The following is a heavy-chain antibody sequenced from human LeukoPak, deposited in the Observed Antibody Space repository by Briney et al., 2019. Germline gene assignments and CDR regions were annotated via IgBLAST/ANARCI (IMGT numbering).Heavy chain of an antibody. CDR1: GGSFSGYY. J-gene: IGHJ4*02. D-gene: IGHD3-9*01. CDR3: AGSRYYDILTGYTHFDY. Sequence: SETLSLTCAVYGGSFSGYYWSWIRQPPGKGLEWIGYIYYSGSTNYNPSLKSRVTISVDTSKNQFSLKLSSVTAADTAVYYCAGSRYYDILTGYTHFDYWGQGTLVTVSS. V-gene: IGHV4-59*01. CDR2: IYYSGST.